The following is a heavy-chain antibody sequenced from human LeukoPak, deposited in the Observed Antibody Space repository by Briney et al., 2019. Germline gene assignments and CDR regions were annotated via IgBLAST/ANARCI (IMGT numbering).Heavy chain of an antibody. CDR3: ARGRGGSYHY. J-gene: IGHJ4*02. CDR2: INTDGSTT. V-gene: IGHV3-74*01. D-gene: IGHD1-26*01. CDR1: GFTFSNDW. Sequence: GRCLRLSCAASGFTFSNDWMHWVRQAPGKGLVWVSRINTDGSTTTYADSVKGRFTISRDNAKNTLYLQMNSLRVEDTAVYYCARGRGGSYHYWGQGTLVTVSS.